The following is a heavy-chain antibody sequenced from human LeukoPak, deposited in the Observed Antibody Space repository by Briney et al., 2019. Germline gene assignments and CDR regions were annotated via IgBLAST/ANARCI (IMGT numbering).Heavy chain of an antibody. V-gene: IGHV4-30-4*08. CDR2: IYYSGST. J-gene: IGHJ4*02. CDR3: ARDHLGIVGAGGEDYFDY. CDR1: GGSISSGDYY. Sequence: SETLSLTCTVSGGSISSGDYYWSWIRQPPGKGLEWIGYIYYSGSTYYNPSLKSQVTISVDTSKNQFSLKLSSVTAADTAVYYCARDHLGIVGAGGEDYFDYWGQGTLVTVSS. D-gene: IGHD1-26*01.